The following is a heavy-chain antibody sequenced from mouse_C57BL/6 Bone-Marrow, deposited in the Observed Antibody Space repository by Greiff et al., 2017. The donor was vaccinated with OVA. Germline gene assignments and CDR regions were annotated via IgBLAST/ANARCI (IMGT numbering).Heavy chain of an antibody. J-gene: IGHJ4*01. CDR1: GYTFTSYG. D-gene: IGHD1-1*01. CDR3: ALYYGIRDYAMDY. Sequence: QVQLQQSGAELARPGASVKLSCKASGYTFTSYGISWVKQRTGQGLEWIGEIYPRSGNTYYNEKFKGKATLTAYKASSTAYMELRILTSKDSAVYICALYYGIRDYAMDYWGQGTSVTVSS. CDR2: IYPRSGNT. V-gene: IGHV1-81*01.